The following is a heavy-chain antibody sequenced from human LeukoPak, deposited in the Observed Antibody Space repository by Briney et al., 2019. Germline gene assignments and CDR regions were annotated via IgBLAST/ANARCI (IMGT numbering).Heavy chain of an antibody. V-gene: IGHV3-11*01. D-gene: IGHD4-17*01. J-gene: IGHJ6*02. Sequence: PGGSLRLSCAASGFTFSDYYMSWIRQAPGKGLEWVSYISSSGNTIYYADSVKGRFTISRDNAKNSLYLQMNSLRAEDTAVYYCARGQTRDYGDYGSSSYYGMDVWGQGTTVTVSS. CDR1: GFTFSDYY. CDR2: ISSSGNTI. CDR3: ARGQTRDYGDYGSSSYYGMDV.